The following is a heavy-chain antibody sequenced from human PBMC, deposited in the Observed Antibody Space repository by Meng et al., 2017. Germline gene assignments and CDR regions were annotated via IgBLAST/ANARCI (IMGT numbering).Heavy chain of an antibody. CDR1: GFTFSSYS. CDR2: ISSSSSYI. CDR3: ARGGFVRVAGTTDY. D-gene: IGHD3-10*02. J-gene: IGHJ4*02. Sequence: GEFLKISCAASGFTFSSYSMNWVRQAPGKGLEWVSSISSSSSYIYYADSVKGRFTISRDNAKNSLYLQMNSLRAEDTAVYYCARGGFVRVAGTTDYWGQGTLVTVSS. V-gene: IGHV3-21*01.